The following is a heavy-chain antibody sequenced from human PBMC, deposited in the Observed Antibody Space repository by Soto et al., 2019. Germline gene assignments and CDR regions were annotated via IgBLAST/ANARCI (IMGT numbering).Heavy chain of an antibody. V-gene: IGHV1-69*02. CDR1: GGTFSSYT. Sequence: SVKVSCKASGGTFSSYTISWVRQAPGQGLEWMGRIIPILGIANYAQKFQGRVTITADKSTSTAYMELSSLRSEDTAVYYCASPMVRVSGWGAFDIWGQGTMVTVSS. J-gene: IGHJ3*02. CDR2: IIPILGIA. D-gene: IGHD3-10*01. CDR3: ASPMVRVSGWGAFDI.